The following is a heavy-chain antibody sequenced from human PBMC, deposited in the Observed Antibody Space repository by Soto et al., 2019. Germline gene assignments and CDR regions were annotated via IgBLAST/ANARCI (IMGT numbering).Heavy chain of an antibody. D-gene: IGHD3-22*01. CDR3: AGNYYDSSGDGRGAFDI. Sequence: ASVKVSCKASGYTFTSYGISWVRQAPGQGLEWMGWTSAYNGNTNYAQKLQGRVTMTTDTSTSTAYMELRSLRSDDTAVYYCAGNYYDSSGDGRGAFDIWGQGTMVTVSS. CDR1: GYTFTSYG. CDR2: TSAYNGNT. J-gene: IGHJ3*02. V-gene: IGHV1-18*01.